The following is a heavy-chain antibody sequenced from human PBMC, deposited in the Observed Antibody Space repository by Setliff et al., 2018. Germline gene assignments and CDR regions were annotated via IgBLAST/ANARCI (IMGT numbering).Heavy chain of an antibody. CDR2: VNSDGSST. J-gene: IGHJ2*01. D-gene: IGHD3-16*01. Sequence: GESLKISCAASGFTFVNYWMHWVRQAPGKGLVWVSRVNSDGSSTIYADSVKGRFTISRDNAENTLYLQMNSLRPDDTALYYCATGGGQYYDRWGRGTLVTV. V-gene: IGHV3-74*01. CDR3: ATGGGQYYDR. CDR1: GFTFVNYW.